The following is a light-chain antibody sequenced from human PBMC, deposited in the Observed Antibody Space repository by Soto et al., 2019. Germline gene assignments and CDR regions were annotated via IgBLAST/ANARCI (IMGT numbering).Light chain of an antibody. CDR3: GTWDSSLSVYV. Sequence: SYELSQPPSVSVSPGQTARITCGGSNIETKGVHWYQQKPGQAPVMVLYDDSDRPSGIPERFSGSKSGTSATLGITGLQTGDEADYYCGTWDSSLSVYVFGTGTKVTVL. CDR1: NIETKG. V-gene: IGLV3-21*02. CDR2: DDS. J-gene: IGLJ1*01.